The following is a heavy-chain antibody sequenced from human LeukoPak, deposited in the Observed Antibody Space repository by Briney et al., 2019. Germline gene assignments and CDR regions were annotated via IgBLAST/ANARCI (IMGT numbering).Heavy chain of an antibody. Sequence: GGSLRLSCAASGFTFSGYWMHWVRQAPGEGLMWVSRINNDGSTTFYADSVKGRFTISRDNAKNTLYLQRNSLRAEDTAVYYCARENWQVWDWGEGTLVTVSS. CDR1: GFTFSGYW. CDR2: INNDGSTT. V-gene: IGHV3-74*01. CDR3: ARENWQVWD. J-gene: IGHJ4*02. D-gene: IGHD5-18*01.